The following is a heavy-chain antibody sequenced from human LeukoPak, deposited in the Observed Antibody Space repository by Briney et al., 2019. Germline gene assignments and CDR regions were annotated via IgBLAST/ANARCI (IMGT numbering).Heavy chain of an antibody. D-gene: IGHD1-14*01. Sequence: ASVKVSCKASGYTFTGYYMHWVRQAPGQGLEWMGWINPNSGGTNYAQKFQGWVTMTRDTSISTAYMELSRLRSDDTAVYYCARDVEPTPYYYYGMGVWGQGTTVTVSS. CDR3: ARDVEPTPYYYYGMGV. V-gene: IGHV1-2*04. CDR1: GYTFTGYY. J-gene: IGHJ6*02. CDR2: INPNSGGT.